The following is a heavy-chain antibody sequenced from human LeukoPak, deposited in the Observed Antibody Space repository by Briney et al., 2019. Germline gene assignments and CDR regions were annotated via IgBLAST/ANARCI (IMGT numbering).Heavy chain of an antibody. D-gene: IGHD2-15*01. CDR2: ISYDGSNK. CDR1: GFTFSSYG. J-gene: IGHJ1*01. Sequence: GGSLRLSCAASGFTFSSYGMHWVRQAPGKGLEWVAVISYDGSNKYHADSVKGRFTISRDNSKNTLYLQMNSLRAEDTAVYYCAKCSTLGYCSGGSCSDWGQGTLVTVSS. V-gene: IGHV3-30*18. CDR3: AKCSTLGYCSGGSCSD.